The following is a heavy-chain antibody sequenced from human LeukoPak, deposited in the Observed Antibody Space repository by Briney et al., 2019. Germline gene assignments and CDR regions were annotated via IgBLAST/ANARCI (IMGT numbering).Heavy chain of an antibody. CDR2: IIPILGIA. CDR1: GGTFSSYA. CDR3: ASPTDYGDYLNGYYYGMDV. D-gene: IGHD4-17*01. J-gene: IGHJ6*02. Sequence: SVKVSCKASGGTFSSYAISWVRQAPGQGLEWMGRIIPILGIANYAQKFQGRVTITADKSTSTAYMELSSLRSEDTAVYYCASPTDYGDYLNGYYYGMDVWGQGTTVTVSS. V-gene: IGHV1-69*04.